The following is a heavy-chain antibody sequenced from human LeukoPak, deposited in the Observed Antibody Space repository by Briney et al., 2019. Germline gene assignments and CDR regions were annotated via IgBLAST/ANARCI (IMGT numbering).Heavy chain of an antibody. CDR3: ARAPRLRFDY. D-gene: IGHD5-12*01. CDR1: GGSFSGYY. CDR2: INHSGST. J-gene: IGHJ4*02. Sequence: PSETLSLTCAVYGGSFSGYYWSWIRQPPGKGLEWIGEINHSGSTNYNPSLKNRVTISVDTSKNQFSLKLSSVTAADTAVYYCARAPRLRFDYWGQGTLVTVSS. V-gene: IGHV4-34*01.